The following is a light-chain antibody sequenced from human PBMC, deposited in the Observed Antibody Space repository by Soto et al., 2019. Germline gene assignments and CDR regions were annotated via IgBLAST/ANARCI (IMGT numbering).Light chain of an antibody. CDR2: GAS. Sequence: EVVLTQSPNTLSLSPGERATLSCWASQSLRSSYLAWYQRKPGQAPRLLMFGASTRATGIPARFSGSGSGTEFTLTISSLQSEDFAVYYCQQYNNWPRTFGQGTKVDI. CDR3: QQYNNWPRT. V-gene: IGKV3-15*01. CDR1: QSLRSSY. J-gene: IGKJ1*01.